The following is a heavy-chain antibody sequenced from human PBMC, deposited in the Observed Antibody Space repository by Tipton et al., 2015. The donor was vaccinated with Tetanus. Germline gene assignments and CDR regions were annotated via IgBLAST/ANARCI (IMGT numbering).Heavy chain of an antibody. CDR3: AAEDYYGSGSYSS. CDR1: GPTFSSSA. Sequence: QSGAEVKKPGTSVKVSCKALGPTFSSSAVQWVRQARGQGLEWIGWTVIGSDKTKYAQKFQDRVTITRDTSTSTAYMELSSLRADDTAVYYCAAEDYYGSGSYSSWGQGTLVTASS. J-gene: IGHJ5*02. D-gene: IGHD3-10*01. CDR2: TVIGSDKT. V-gene: IGHV1-58*01.